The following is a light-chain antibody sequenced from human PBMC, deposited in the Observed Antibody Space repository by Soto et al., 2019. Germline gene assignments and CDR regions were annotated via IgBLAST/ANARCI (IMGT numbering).Light chain of an antibody. V-gene: IGLV2-14*01. J-gene: IGLJ2*01. CDR3: SSYTSISTVV. CDR2: EVS. CDR1: SSDVGGYNY. Sequence: QSALTQPASVSGSPGQSITISCTGTSSDVGGYNYVSWYQQHPGKAPKLMIYEVSNRPSGVSNRFSGSKYGNTASLTISGLQAEDEADYYCSSYTSISTVVFGGGTKLTVL.